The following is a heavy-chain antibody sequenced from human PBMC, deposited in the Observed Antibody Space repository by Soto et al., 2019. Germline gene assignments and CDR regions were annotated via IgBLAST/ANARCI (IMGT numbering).Heavy chain of an antibody. D-gene: IGHD4-17*01. CDR1: GGTFSSYA. CDR2: IIPIFGTA. J-gene: IGHJ4*02. V-gene: IGHV1-69*12. CDR3: ARGPSRYGGNSLY. Sequence: QVQLVQSGAEVKKPGSSVKVSCKASGGTFSSYAISWVRQAPGQGLEWMGGIIPIFGTANYAQKFQGRVTXTXAVXTSTAYMELSSLRSEDTAVYYCARGPSRYGGNSLYWGQGTLVTVSS.